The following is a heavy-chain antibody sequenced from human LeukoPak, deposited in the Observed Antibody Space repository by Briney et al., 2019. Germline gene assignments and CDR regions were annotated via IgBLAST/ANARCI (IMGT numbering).Heavy chain of an antibody. CDR2: IYHSGST. Sequence: SETLSLTCAVYGGSFSGYYWSWIRQPPGKGLEWIGYIYHSGSTYYNPSLKSRVTISVDRSKNQFSLKLSSVTAADTAVYYCARTYCYDSSGYYPHYGMDVWGQGTTVTVSS. CDR1: GGSFSGYY. V-gene: IGHV4-34*01. D-gene: IGHD3-22*01. CDR3: ARTYCYDSSGYYPHYGMDV. J-gene: IGHJ6*02.